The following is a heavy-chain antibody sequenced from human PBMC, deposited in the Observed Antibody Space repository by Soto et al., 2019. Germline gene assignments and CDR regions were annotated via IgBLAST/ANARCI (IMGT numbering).Heavy chain of an antibody. CDR3: ATHALFLSGPLDY. CDR1: GFTFSSYS. D-gene: IGHD2-8*02. J-gene: IGHJ4*02. CDR2: IGGGSSAI. V-gene: IGHV3-48*04. Sequence: GGSLRLSCAASGFTFSSYSMNWIRQAPGKGLEWVSYIGGGSSAISYADSVKGRFTISRDNAKSSLFLQMNSLRAEDTAVYFCATHALFLSGPLDYWGQGTLVTVS.